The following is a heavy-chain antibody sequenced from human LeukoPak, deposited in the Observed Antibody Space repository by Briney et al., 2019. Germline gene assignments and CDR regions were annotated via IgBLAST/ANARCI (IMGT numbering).Heavy chain of an antibody. J-gene: IGHJ4*02. CDR3: ARDWDSRNDYFDP. Sequence: GASVKVSSKTSGYTFSSYGISWVRQAPGQGLEWMGWTSAHNDDTNYAETLQGRLTMTIDISTSTAYMELTSLRSDDTAVYYCARDWDSRNDYFDPWGQGTLVIVSS. V-gene: IGHV1-18*01. D-gene: IGHD1-1*01. CDR1: GYTFSSYG. CDR2: TSAHNDDT.